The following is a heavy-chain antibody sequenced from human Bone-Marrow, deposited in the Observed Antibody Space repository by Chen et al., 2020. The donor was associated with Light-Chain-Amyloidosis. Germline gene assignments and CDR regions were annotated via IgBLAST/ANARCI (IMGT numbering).Heavy chain of an antibody. Sequence: QVHLVESGGGVVQPGQSLSLSCAASGFSFRSYSLHWVRQAPGKGLEWVALISFDGNDKYYADSVKGRFIISRDNSKSTLYLQMNSLRAGDTAVYFCTRKGGYFDFWGQGSLVTVSS. CDR1: GFSFRSYS. J-gene: IGHJ4*02. V-gene: IGHV3-30*07. D-gene: IGHD3-10*01. CDR3: TRKGGYFDF. CDR2: ISFDGNDK.